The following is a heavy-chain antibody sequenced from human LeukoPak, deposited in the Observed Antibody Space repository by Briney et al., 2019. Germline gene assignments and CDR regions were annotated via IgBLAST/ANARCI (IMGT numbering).Heavy chain of an antibody. J-gene: IGHJ4*02. CDR2: ISYDGSNN. Sequence: GRSLRLSCAASGFTFSSYGMHWVRQAPGKGLEWVAVISYDGSNNYYADSVKGRFTISRDNSKNTLYLQMNSMRVEDTAVYYCAKGYYADYGDHWGQGTLVTVSS. D-gene: IGHD4-17*01. CDR1: GFTFSSYG. CDR3: AKGYYADYGDH. V-gene: IGHV3-30*18.